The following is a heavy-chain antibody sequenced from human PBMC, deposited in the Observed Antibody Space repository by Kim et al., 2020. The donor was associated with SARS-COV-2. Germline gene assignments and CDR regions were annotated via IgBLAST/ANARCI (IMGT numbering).Heavy chain of an antibody. CDR2: IHHSGNT. CDR1: DGSFSDYF. J-gene: IGHJ4*02. CDR3: ARTYYGFDY. D-gene: IGHD3-22*01. V-gene: IGHV4-34*01. Sequence: SETQSLTCAVYDGSFSDYFWSWIRQPPGEGLEWIAEIHHSGNTNYNPSLKSRVTISVDTSKKQISLKVFSVTAADTAVYYCARTYYGFDYWGQGTLVTVSS.